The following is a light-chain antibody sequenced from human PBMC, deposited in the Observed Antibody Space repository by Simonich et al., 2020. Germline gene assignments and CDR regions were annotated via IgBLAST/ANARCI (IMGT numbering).Light chain of an antibody. CDR1: QRVLYSSNNKNY. V-gene: IGKV4-1*01. J-gene: IGKJ4*01. CDR3: QQYYSTPPT. CDR2: WES. Sequence: DLVMTQSPDSLAVSLGERGTINCKSSQRVLYSSNNKNYLAWYQQKPGQPPKLLIYWESTRESGVPDRFSGSGSGTDFTLTISSLQAEDVAVYYCQQYYSTPPTFGGGTKVEIK.